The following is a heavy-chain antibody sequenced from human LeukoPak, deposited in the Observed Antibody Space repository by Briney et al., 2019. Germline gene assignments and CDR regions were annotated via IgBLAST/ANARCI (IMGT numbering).Heavy chain of an antibody. V-gene: IGHV1-69*05. CDR2: IIPIFGTA. CDR1: GGTSSSYA. Sequence: SVKVSCKASGGTSSSYAISWVRQAPGQGLEWMGGIIPIFGTANYAQKFQGRVTITTDESTSTAYMELSSLRSEDTAVYYCAREGLACSSTSCYARDAFDIWGQGTMVTVSS. D-gene: IGHD2-2*01. CDR3: AREGLACSSTSCYARDAFDI. J-gene: IGHJ3*02.